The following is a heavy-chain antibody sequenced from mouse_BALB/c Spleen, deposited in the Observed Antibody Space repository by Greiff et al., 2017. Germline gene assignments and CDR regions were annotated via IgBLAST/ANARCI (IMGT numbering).Heavy chain of an antibody. D-gene: IGHD2-4*01. V-gene: IGHV5-9-3*01. Sequence: DVKLVESGGGLVKPGGSLKLSCAASGFTFSSYAMSWVRQTPEKRLEWVATISSGGSYTYYPDSVKGRFTISRDNAKNTLYLQMSSLRSEDTAMYYCARGDDYDGFAYWGQGTLVTVSA. CDR3: ARGDDYDGFAY. J-gene: IGHJ3*01. CDR2: ISSGGSYT. CDR1: GFTFSSYA.